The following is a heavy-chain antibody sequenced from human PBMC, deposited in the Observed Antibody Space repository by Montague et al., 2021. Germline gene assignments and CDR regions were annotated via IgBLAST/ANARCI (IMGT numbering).Heavy chain of an antibody. Sequence: FLRLSCAASGFTFSSYAMSWVRQAPGKGLEWVPAISGSGGSTYYADSVKGRFTISRDNSKNTLYLQMNSLGAEDTAVYYCANRPDITVVTLGGQGTLVTVSS. D-gene: IGHD4-23*01. V-gene: IGHV3-23*01. CDR1: GFTFSSYA. CDR3: ANRPDITVVTL. J-gene: IGHJ4*02. CDR2: ISGSGGST.